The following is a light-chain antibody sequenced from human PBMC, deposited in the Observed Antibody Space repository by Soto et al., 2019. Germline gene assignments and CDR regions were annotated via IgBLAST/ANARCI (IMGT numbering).Light chain of an antibody. J-gene: IGLJ1*01. Sequence: QSALTQPASVSGSPGQSITISCTGTSSDVGGYNYVSWYQSHPGEAPKLIIYDVSNRPSGVSDRFSGSKSGNTASLTISGLQAEDEADYYCSSYTSSISYVFGTGTSSPS. CDR3: SSYTSSISYV. CDR2: DVS. CDR1: SSDVGGYNY. V-gene: IGLV2-14*03.